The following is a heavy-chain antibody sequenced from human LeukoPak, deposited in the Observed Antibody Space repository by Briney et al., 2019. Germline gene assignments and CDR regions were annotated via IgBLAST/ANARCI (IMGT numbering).Heavy chain of an antibody. D-gene: IGHD5-12*01. CDR2: INQDGSEK. V-gene: IGHV3-7*01. Sequence: GGSLRLSCAASGFTFSSFWMTWVRQAPGKGLEWVANINQDGSEKYYVDSVKGRFTTSRDNAKNSVYLQMNSLRAEDTAVYYCARDGGVSGYDLLDYWGQGTLVTVSS. CDR1: GFTFSSFW. J-gene: IGHJ4*02. CDR3: ARDGGVSGYDLLDY.